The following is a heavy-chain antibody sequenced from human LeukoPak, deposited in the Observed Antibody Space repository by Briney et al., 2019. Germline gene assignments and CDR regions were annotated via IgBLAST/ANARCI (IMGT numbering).Heavy chain of an antibody. Sequence: GGSLRLSCAASGFTFSSYSMNWVRQAPGKGLEWVGLIRSKANGGTTEYAASVKGRFTISRDDSKSIAYLQMNSLKTEDTAVYYCTRGSYGYWGQGTLVTVSS. V-gene: IGHV3-49*04. CDR2: IRSKANGGTT. J-gene: IGHJ4*02. CDR3: TRGSYGY. D-gene: IGHD2-8*01. CDR1: GFTFSSYS.